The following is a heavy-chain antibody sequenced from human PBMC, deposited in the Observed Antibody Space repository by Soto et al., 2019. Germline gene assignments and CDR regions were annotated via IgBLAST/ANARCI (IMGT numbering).Heavy chain of an antibody. CDR3: ARAWDTRAGLWSTYGMDV. V-gene: IGHV3-66*01. J-gene: IGHJ6*02. CDR2: IYSGGST. CDR1: GFTVSSKY. Sequence: GGSLRLSCAASGFTVSSKYMSWVRQAPGKGLEWVSVIYSGGSTYFADSVKGRFTISRDNSKNTLYLQMNSLRAEDTAVYYCARAWDTRAGLWSTYGMDVWGQGTTVTVSS. D-gene: IGHD5-18*01.